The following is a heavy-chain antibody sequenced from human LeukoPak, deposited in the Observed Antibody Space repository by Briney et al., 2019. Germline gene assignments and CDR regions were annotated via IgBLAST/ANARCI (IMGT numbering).Heavy chain of an antibody. J-gene: IGHJ4*02. CDR1: GYTFTGYY. D-gene: IGHD2-21*02. CDR3: ARVGPDCGGDCYSN. Sequence: ASVKVTCKTSGYTFTGYYIHWVRQAPGQGLEWMGWINGNTGSTNYAQKFQDRVAMTRDTSISTAYMDLNRLRSDDTAVYFCARVGPDCGGDCYSNWGQGNLVTVSS. CDR2: INGNTGST. V-gene: IGHV1-2*02.